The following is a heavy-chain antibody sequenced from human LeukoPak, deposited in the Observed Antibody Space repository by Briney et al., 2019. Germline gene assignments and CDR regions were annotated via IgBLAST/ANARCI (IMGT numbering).Heavy chain of an antibody. D-gene: IGHD6-19*01. CDR3: ARLWDSTGLYFYYYMDI. CDR2: YHIGNT. V-gene: IGHV4-39*01. J-gene: IGHJ6*03. Sequence: SSETLSLTCTVSGVSIRGDTYYWGWLRQPPGQGLEWIGNYHIGNTYYNPSLKSRVTISEDTSKNQFSLRVNSVTAADTAVYYCARLWDSTGLYFYYYMDIWGEGTTVTVSS. CDR1: GVSIRGDTYY.